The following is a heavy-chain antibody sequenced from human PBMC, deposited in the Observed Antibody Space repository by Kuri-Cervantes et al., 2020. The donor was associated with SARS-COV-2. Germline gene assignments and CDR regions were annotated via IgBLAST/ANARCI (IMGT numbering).Heavy chain of an antibody. CDR2: ISSNGGST. CDR3: ARDGESWPELGIVAGTPSFDY. V-gene: IGHV3-64*02. D-gene: IGHD6-19*01. Sequence: GESLKISCAASGFTFSSYAMHWVRQAPGKGLEYVSAISSNGGSTYYADSVKGRFTISRDNSKNTLYLQMSSLRAEDMAVYYCARDGESWPELGIVAGTPSFDYWGQGTLVTVSS. CDR1: GFTFSSYA. J-gene: IGHJ4*02.